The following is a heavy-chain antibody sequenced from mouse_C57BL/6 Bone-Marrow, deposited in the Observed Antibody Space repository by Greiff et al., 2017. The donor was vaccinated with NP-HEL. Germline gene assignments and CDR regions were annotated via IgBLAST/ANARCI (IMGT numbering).Heavy chain of an antibody. CDR2: ISNGGGST. V-gene: IGHV5-12*01. J-gene: IGHJ2*01. Sequence: EVKLVESGGGLVQPGGSLKLSCAASGFTFSDYYLYWVRQTPEKRLEWVAYISNGGGSTYYPDTVKGRFTISRDNAKNTLYLQMSRLKSEDTAMYYCARHSNYLDYWGQGTTLTVSS. CDR1: GFTFSDYY. D-gene: IGHD1-1*01. CDR3: ARHSNYLDY.